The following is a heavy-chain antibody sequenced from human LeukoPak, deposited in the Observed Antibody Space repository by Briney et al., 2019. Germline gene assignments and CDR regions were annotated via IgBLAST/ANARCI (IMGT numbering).Heavy chain of an antibody. V-gene: IGHV1-69*13. CDR2: IIPIFGTA. CDR3: ERAPGSYEEAFDI. Sequence: SVKVSCKASGGTFSSYAISWVRQAPGQGLEWMGGIIPIFGTANYAQKFQGRVKIHAEESTRTAYTELSSLRCEDTAVYYCERAPGSYEEAFDIWGQGTMVTVSS. D-gene: IGHD1-26*01. CDR1: GGTFSSYA. J-gene: IGHJ3*02.